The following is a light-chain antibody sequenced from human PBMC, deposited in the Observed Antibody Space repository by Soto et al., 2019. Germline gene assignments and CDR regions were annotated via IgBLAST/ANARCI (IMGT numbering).Light chain of an antibody. J-gene: IGKJ1*01. CDR1: QAISNR. Sequence: DIPMTQSPSSLSASVGDRVTITCRASQAISNRVAWYQQKPGKAPKLLINDASSLKSGVPSRFSGSGSGTEFTLTISRLQPEDSATYYCQHYNSYSEAFGQGTKVELK. CDR3: QHYNSYSEA. V-gene: IGKV1-5*01. CDR2: DAS.